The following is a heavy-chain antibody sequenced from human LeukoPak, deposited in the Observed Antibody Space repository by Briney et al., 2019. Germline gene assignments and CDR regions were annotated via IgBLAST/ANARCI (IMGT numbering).Heavy chain of an antibody. CDR3: VRDGGVSGYDLLDY. D-gene: IGHD5-12*01. CDR2: INQDGSKE. V-gene: IGHV3-7*01. Sequence: GGSLRLSCAASGFTFSNYWMTWVRQAPGKGLEWEAHINQDGSKEYYMDSVKARFTISRDNAKNSLSLQMNSLRAEDTAVYYCVRDGGVSGYDLLDYWGQGTLVTVSS. J-gene: IGHJ4*02. CDR1: GFTFSNYW.